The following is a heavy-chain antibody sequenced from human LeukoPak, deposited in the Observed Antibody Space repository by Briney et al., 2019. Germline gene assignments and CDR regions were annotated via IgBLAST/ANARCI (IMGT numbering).Heavy chain of an antibody. CDR3: AKRGVVVRVILVGFHKEAYYFDS. CDR2: ISDSGGRT. Sequence: GGSLRLSCAVSGITLSNYGMSWVRQAPGKGLEWVAGISDSGGRTNYADSVKGRFTISRDNPKNTLYLQMNSLRAEDTAVYFCAKRGVVVRVILVGFHKEAYYFDSWGQGALVTVSS. V-gene: IGHV3-23*01. CDR1: GITLSNYG. D-gene: IGHD3-10*01. J-gene: IGHJ4*02.